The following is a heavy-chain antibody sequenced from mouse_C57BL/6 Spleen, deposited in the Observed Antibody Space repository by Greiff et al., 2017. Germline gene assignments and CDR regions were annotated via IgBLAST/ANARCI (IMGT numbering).Heavy chain of an antibody. CDR1: GYSITSGYY. Sequence: EVQLQQSGPGLVKPSQSLSLTCSVTGYSITSGYYWNWIRQFPGNKLEWMGYISYDGSNNYNPSLKNRISITRDTSKNQFFLKLNSVTTEDTATYYCASGDYYGSSYVDAMDYWGQGTSVTVSS. CDR3: ASGDYYGSSYVDAMDY. J-gene: IGHJ4*01. V-gene: IGHV3-6*01. CDR2: ISYDGSN. D-gene: IGHD1-1*01.